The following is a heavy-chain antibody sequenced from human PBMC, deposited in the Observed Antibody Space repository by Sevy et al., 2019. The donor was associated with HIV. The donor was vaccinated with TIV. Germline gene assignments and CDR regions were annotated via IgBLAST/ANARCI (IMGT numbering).Heavy chain of an antibody. CDR1: GFTFSGSA. D-gene: IGHD6-13*01. CDR3: TRLAEQQLVRDY. J-gene: IGHJ4*02. V-gene: IGHV3-73*01. Sequence: GGSLRLSCAASGFTFSGSAMHWVRQASGKGLEWVGRIRSKANSYATAYAASVKGRFTISRDDSKNTANLQMNSLKTEDTAVYYCTRLAEQQLVRDYWGQGTLVTVSS. CDR2: IRSKANSYAT.